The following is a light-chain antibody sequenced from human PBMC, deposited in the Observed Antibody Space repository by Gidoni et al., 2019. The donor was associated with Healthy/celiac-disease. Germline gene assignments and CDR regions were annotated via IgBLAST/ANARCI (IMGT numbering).Light chain of an antibody. V-gene: IGLV2-14*01. CDR3: SSYTSSSTRV. CDR2: EVS. Sequence: QSALTQPVSVSGSPGQSITISCTGTSSDVGGYNYVSWYQQHPGKAPKLMIYEVSNRPSGVSNRFSGSKSGNTASLTISGLQAEEEADYYCSSYTSSSTRVFGGGTKLTVL. CDR1: SSDVGGYNY. J-gene: IGLJ3*02.